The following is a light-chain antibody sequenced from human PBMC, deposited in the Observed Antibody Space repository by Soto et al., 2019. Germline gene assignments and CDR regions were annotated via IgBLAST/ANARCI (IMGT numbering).Light chain of an antibody. V-gene: IGKV3-20*01. CDR2: GAS. Sequence: EIVLTQSPGTLSLSPGERATLSCRASQSVSSSYLAWYQQKPGQAPRLLIYGASSRATGIPDRFSGSGSGTDFTLTITRLEPEDFAVYYCQRYGSSSITFGQGTRRRL. J-gene: IGKJ5*01. CDR1: QSVSSSY. CDR3: QRYGSSSIT.